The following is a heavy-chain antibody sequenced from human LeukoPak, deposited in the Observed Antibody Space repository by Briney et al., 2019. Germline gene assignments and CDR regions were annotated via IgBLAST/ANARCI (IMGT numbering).Heavy chain of an antibody. D-gene: IGHD5-24*01. CDR3: AREDGDGYNFLWFDP. CDR1: GGTFSSYA. CDR2: IIPIFGTA. V-gene: IGHV1-69*06. Sequence: ASVKVSCKASGGTFSSYAISWVRQAPGQGLEWMGGIIPIFGTANYAQKFQGRVTITADKSRSTAYMELSSLRSEDTAVYYCAREDGDGYNFLWFDPWGQGTLVTVSS. J-gene: IGHJ5*02.